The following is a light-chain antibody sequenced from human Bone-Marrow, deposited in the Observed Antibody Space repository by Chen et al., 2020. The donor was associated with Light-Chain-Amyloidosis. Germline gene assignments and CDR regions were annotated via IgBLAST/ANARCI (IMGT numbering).Light chain of an antibody. J-gene: IGKJ1*01. V-gene: IGKV1-NL1*01. Sequence: DIQMTQSPSSLSASVGDRVTITCRASQVITNPVAWYQKKPGKAHKLLLYAASRLQSGVPSRFSGSESGTEYTLTIRSLQPEDVATYYCKKYYTTPWTVGQGTKVEIK. CDR3: KKYYTTPWT. CDR2: AAS. CDR1: QVITNP.